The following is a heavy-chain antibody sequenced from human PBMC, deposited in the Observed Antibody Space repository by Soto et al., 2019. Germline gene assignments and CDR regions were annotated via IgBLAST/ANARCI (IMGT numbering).Heavy chain of an antibody. CDR1: GFTFSSYA. Sequence: QVQLVESGGGVVQPGRSLRLSCAASGFTFSSYAMHWVRQAPGKGLEWVAVISYDGSNKYYADSVKGRFTISRDNSKNTLYLQMNSLRAEDTAVYYCARDLGTVTTGYFDYWGQGTLVTVSS. V-gene: IGHV3-30-3*01. CDR3: ARDLGTVTTGYFDY. CDR2: ISYDGSNK. J-gene: IGHJ4*02. D-gene: IGHD4-17*01.